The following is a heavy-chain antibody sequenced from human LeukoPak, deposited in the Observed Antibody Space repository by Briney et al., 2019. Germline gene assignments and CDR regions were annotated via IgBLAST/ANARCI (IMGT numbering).Heavy chain of an antibody. Sequence: GGSLRLSCAVCGFTFSSYSMNWVRQAPGKGLEWVSSISSSSSYIYYADPVKARFTISRANAKNSLYPQMNSLRAEDTAVYYCASIPPFYYAFWSGVQYYMDVWGKGTTVTVSS. V-gene: IGHV3-21*01. D-gene: IGHD3-3*01. CDR2: ISSSSSYI. CDR3: ASIPPFYYAFWSGVQYYMDV. CDR1: GFTFSSYS. J-gene: IGHJ6*03.